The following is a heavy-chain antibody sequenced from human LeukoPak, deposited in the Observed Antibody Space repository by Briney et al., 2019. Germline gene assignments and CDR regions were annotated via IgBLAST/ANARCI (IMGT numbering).Heavy chain of an antibody. Sequence: SVKVSCKASGGTFSSYAISWVRQAPGQGLEWMGGIIPIFGTANYAQKFQGRVTITTDESTSTAYMELSSLRSEDTAVYYCARPDIVAVPATTVPADYYYYMDVWGKGTTVTVSS. D-gene: IGHD2-2*01. J-gene: IGHJ6*03. CDR3: ARPDIVAVPATTVPADYYYYMDV. V-gene: IGHV1-69*05. CDR2: IIPIFGTA. CDR1: GGTFSSYA.